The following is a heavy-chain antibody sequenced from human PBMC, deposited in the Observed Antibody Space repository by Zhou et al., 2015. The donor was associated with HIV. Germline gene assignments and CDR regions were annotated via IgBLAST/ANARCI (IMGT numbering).Heavy chain of an antibody. D-gene: IGHD7-27*01. J-gene: IGHJ2*01. CDR2: FIGMFGRP. V-gene: IGHV1-69*01. CDR1: GGTFNTYS. Sequence: QVRLVQSGAEVKKPGSSVRVSCKASGGTFNTYSVTWVRQAPGQGLEWMGEFIGMFGRPKYAPKFQGRVTITADASTTTAYMDVSGLRSDDTAIYYCAREGWGSWYLDLWGRGTLVSVSS. CDR3: AREGWGSWYLDL.